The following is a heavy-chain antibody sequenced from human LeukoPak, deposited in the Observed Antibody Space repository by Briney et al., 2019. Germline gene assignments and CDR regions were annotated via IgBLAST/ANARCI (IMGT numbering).Heavy chain of an antibody. V-gene: IGHV3-11*06. CDR2: ISSSSDYK. Sequence: PGGSLRLSCAASGFSFSDYYMSWIRQTPEEGLEWLSYISSSSDYKNYADSLKGRFTISRDNAKNSVYLQMNSLRAEDTAVYYCARDNPLYYFDSWGQGTLVTVSS. CDR3: ARDNPLYYFDS. CDR1: GFSFSDYY. J-gene: IGHJ4*02.